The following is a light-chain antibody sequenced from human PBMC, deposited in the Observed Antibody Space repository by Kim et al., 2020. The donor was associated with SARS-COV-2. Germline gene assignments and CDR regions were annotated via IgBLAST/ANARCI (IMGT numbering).Light chain of an antibody. CDR1: QSVSNY. CDR2: DAS. CDR3: QQRSSWPIT. Sequence: EIVLTQSPATLSLSPGERATLSCRASQSVSNYLAWYQQRPGQAPRLLIYDASNRATGIPARFSGSGSGTDFTLTISSLEPEDFALYYCQQRSSWPITFGQGTRLEIK. V-gene: IGKV3-11*01. J-gene: IGKJ5*01.